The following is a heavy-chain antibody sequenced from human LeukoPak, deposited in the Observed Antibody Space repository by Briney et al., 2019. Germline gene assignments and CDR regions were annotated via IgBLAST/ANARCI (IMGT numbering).Heavy chain of an antibody. D-gene: IGHD5-24*01. CDR3: ARGATISETGYFDF. CDR1: GGSFSRYY. V-gene: IGHV4-34*01. Sequence: KPSETLSLTCAVYGGSFSRYYWSWIRQSPGKGLEWIAEIDHRGDTNYNPSVKSRVTISVDTPKNQFSLKVRSLSAADTAVYYCARGATISETGYFDFWGQGTLVTVSS. CDR2: IDHRGDT. J-gene: IGHJ4*03.